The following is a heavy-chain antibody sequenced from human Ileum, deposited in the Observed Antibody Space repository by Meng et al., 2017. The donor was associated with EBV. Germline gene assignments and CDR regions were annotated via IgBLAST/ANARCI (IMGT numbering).Heavy chain of an antibody. Sequence: VELLQGGAGLLKPSEALSLTCAVYGGFFSGYYWSWIRQSPGKGLEWIGEINHSGSTNYNPSLKSRVTISVDTSKNQFSLKLTSVTAANTAVYYCAREARSSGYHPGIGPWGQGTLVTVSS. CDR1: GGFFSGYY. J-gene: IGHJ5*02. CDR3: AREARSSGYHPGIGP. V-gene: IGHV4-34*02. CDR2: INHSGST. D-gene: IGHD3-22*01.